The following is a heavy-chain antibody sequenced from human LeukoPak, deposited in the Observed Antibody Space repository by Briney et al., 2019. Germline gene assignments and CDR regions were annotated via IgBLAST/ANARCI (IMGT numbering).Heavy chain of an antibody. V-gene: IGHV4-61*01. CDR3: ARHLTVVVVGGNQAFDI. Sequence: SETLSLTCTVSGGSVSRGSYYWSWIRQPPGKGLEWIGYTYYSGSTNYNPSLKSRVTISVDTSKNQFSLKLSSVTAADTAVYYCARHLTVVVVGGNQAFDIWGQGTMVTVSS. CDR1: GGSVSRGSYY. CDR2: TYYSGST. D-gene: IGHD2-15*01. J-gene: IGHJ3*02.